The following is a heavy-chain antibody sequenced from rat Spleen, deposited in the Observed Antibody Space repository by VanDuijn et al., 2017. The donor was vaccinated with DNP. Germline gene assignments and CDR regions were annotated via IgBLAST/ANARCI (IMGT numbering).Heavy chain of an antibody. CDR2: ITKTGDTT. D-gene: IGHD3-8*01. V-gene: IGHV5-31*01. CDR1: GFIFSNYW. J-gene: IGHJ2*01. Sequence: EVQLVESGGGPVQPGRSLKVSCVASGFIFSNYWMTWIRQAPGKGLEWVASITKTGDTTYYSDSVQGRFSISRDNAKSTLYLQVNSLRSEDTATYYCTSNPHIRTAAPFDYWGHGVMVTVSS. CDR3: TSNPHIRTAAPFDY.